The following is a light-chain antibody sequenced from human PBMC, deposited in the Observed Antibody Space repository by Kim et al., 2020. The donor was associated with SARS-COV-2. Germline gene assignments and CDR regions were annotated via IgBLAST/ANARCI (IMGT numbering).Light chain of an antibody. CDR2: DVN. CDR3: SSYTSSSTWV. Sequence: GQSITISCTGTSSDVGGYNYVSWYQQYPGKAPKVMIYDVNKRPSGVSNRFSGSQSGNAASLTISGLQAEDEADYYCSSYTSSSTWVFGGGTQLTVL. V-gene: IGLV2-14*03. CDR1: SSDVGGYNY. J-gene: IGLJ3*02.